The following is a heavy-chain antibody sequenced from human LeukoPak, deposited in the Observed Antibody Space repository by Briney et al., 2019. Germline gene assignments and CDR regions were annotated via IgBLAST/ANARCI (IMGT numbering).Heavy chain of an antibody. CDR2: IKQDGSEK. V-gene: IGHV3-7*05. D-gene: IGHD6-6*01. Sequence: AGGSLRLSCAASGFTLSTYWMSWVRQVPGKGLEWVATIKQDGSEKKYVDSVKGRFNISRENAKNSLFLQMNTLTAEDTAVYYCARDPYSSTCSYGMDFWGQGTTVTVSS. J-gene: IGHJ6*02. CDR1: GFTLSTYW. CDR3: ARDPYSSTCSYGMDF.